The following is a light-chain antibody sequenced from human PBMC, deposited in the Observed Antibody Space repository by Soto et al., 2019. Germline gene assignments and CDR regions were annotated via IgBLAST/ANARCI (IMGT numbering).Light chain of an antibody. V-gene: IGLV2-8*01. CDR1: SPDFGV. J-gene: IGLJ1*01. Sequence: QSALTQPASVSGSPGQSITISCSGISPDFGVSWYQHFPGKAPKLLIFEVSNRPSGVPDRFSGSKSGNTASLTVSGLQAEDEADYYCSSFAGSSTLGVFGTGTKVTVL. CDR2: EVS. CDR3: SSFAGSSTLGV.